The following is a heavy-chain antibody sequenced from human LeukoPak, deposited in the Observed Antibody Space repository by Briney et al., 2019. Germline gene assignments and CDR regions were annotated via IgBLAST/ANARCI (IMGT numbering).Heavy chain of an antibody. CDR2: WEN. CDR3: ARETAERYRGSYFDY. J-gene: IGHJ4*02. D-gene: IGHD1-26*01. CDR1: GGSVSSGPYY. V-gene: IGHV4-61*01. Sequence: SSETLSPTCTVSGGSVSSGPYYWSWIRQPPGEGLEWIGWENNYNVSLKSRIIISVDRSKNQFSLTFISVTAADTAVYFCARETAERYRGSYFDYWGQGALVTVSS.